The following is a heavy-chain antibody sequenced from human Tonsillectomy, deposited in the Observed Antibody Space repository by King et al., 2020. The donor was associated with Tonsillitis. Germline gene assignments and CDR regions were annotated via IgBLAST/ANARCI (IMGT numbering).Heavy chain of an antibody. V-gene: IGHV4-59*01. Sequence: VQLQESGPRLVRPSETLSLTCSLSGGTLSNYYWSWIRQTPGMGLQWIGYIYYYGTTKYNPSLGNRVTISSDAPKNHFSLSLRSVSAAATAIYYCARVIVGGTYDSRPFFYWGQGGLVTVSP. CDR3: ARVIVGGTYDSRPFFY. CDR1: GGTLSNYY. CDR2: IYYYGTT. D-gene: IGHD3-16*01. J-gene: IGHJ4*02.